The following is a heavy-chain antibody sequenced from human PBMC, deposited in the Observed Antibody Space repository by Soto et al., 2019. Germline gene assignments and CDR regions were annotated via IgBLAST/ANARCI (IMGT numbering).Heavy chain of an antibody. CDR1: GGSISSSSYY. CDR3: ARSSVSLAKTDY. Sequence: SETLSLTCTVSGGSISSSSYYWGWIRQPPGKGLEWIGSIYYSGSTYYNPSLKSRVTISVDTSKNQFPLKLSSVTAADTAVYYCARSSVSLAKTDYWGQGTLVTAPQ. V-gene: IGHV4-39*01. J-gene: IGHJ4*02. CDR2: IYYSGST.